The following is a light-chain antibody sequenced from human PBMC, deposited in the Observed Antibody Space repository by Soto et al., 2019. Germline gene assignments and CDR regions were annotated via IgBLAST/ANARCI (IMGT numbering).Light chain of an antibody. J-gene: IGLJ3*02. CDR2: EVS. V-gene: IGLV2-8*01. CDR3: CSYAGSNNLRV. Sequence: QSALTQPPSASGSPGQSVTISCTGTSSDVGGYNYVSWYQQHPGKAPKLMIYEVSRRPSGVPDRFSGSKSGNAASLTVSGFQAEDEADYYCCSYAGSNNLRVFGGGTKLTVL. CDR1: SSDVGGYNY.